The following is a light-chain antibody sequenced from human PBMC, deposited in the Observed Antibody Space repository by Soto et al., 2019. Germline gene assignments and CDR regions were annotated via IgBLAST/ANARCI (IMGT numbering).Light chain of an antibody. CDR3: QHLSSYPLT. J-gene: IGKJ4*01. CDR2: DAS. Sequence: DIPLTQSPSFLSASVGNRVTITCRASQGISRYLAWYHQKPGKAPKLLIYDASTLQSGVPSRFSGSGSGTECTLTISSLQPEDLGTYYCQHLSSYPLTFGGATKVDIK. V-gene: IGKV1-9*01. CDR1: QGISRY.